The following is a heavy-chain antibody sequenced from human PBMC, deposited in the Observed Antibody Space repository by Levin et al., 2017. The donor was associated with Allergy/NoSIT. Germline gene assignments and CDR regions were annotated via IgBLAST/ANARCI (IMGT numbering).Heavy chain of an antibody. CDR2: IRQDGSEK. D-gene: IGHD2-15*01. J-gene: IGHJ4*02. Sequence: GGSLRLSCAASGFTFSSYWMNWVRQAPGKGLEWVANIRQDGSEKYYVDSVKGRFTISRDNAKNSLYLQMNSLRAEDTAVYYCASGGIGVVIGEGGNWGQGTLVTVSS. V-gene: IGHV3-7*02. CDR1: GFTFSSYW. CDR3: ASGGIGVVIGEGGN.